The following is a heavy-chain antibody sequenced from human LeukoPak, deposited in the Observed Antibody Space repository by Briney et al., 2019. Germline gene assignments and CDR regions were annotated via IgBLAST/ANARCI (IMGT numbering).Heavy chain of an antibody. D-gene: IGHD3-10*01. V-gene: IGHV4-61*08. CDR1: GGSVSVDSISDYY. CDR2: IYYSGST. Sequence: SETLSPTCTVSGGSVSVDSISDYYWSWIRQPPGKGLEWIGYIYYSGSTNYNPSLKSRVTISVDTSKNQFSLKLSSVTAADTAVYYCARGNGWFGIFDYWGQGTLVTVSS. J-gene: IGHJ4*02. CDR3: ARGNGWFGIFDY.